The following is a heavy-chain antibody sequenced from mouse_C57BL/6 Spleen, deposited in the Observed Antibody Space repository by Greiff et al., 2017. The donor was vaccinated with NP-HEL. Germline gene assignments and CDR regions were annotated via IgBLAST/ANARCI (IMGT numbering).Heavy chain of an antibody. J-gene: IGHJ2*01. V-gene: IGHV1-82*01. CDR3: ARDSSGYLDY. D-gene: IGHD3-2*02. CDR1: GYAFSSSW. CDR2: IYPGDGDT. Sequence: VQLQQSGPELVKPGASVKISCKASGYAFSSSWMNWVKQRPGKGLEWIGRIYPGDGDTNYNGKFKGKATLTADKSSSPAYMQLSSLTSDDSAVYFCARDSSGYLDYWGQGTTLTVSS.